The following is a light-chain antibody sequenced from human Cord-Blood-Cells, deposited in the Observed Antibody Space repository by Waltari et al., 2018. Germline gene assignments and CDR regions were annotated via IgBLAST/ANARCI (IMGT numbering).Light chain of an antibody. J-gene: IGKJ1*01. CDR2: GAS. CDR3: QQYNNWPRT. CDR1: QSVSSN. Sequence: EILMTQSPATLSVSTGERATLSCRASQSVSSNLAWYQQKPGQAPRLLIYGASTRATGIPARFSGSGSGTEFTLTISSLQSEDFAVYYCQQYNNWPRTFGQGTKVEIK. V-gene: IGKV3-15*01.